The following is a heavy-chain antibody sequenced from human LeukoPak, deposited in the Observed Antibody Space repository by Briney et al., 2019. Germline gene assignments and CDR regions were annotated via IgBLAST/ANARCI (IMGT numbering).Heavy chain of an antibody. CDR2: IYYSGST. J-gene: IGHJ4*02. CDR3: ARLSGYDRESFYDY. D-gene: IGHD5-12*01. CDR1: GGSISSYY. Sequence: SETLSLTCTVSGGSISSYYWSWIRQPPGKGLEWIGYIYYSGSTYYNPSLKSRVTISVHTSKNQFSLKLSSVTAADTAVYYCARLSGYDRESFYDYWGQGTLVTVSS. V-gene: IGHV4-59*01.